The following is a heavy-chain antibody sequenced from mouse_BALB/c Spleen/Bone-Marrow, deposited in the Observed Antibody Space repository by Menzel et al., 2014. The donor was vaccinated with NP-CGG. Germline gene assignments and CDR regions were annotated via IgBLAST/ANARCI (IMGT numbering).Heavy chain of an antibody. CDR3: ARHAYYDQTEVSFVY. CDR2: ISGDGRYT. Sequence: DAKLVESGGGLVKSGGSLKLSCAASGFSFSNYGMSWVRQTPEKRLEWVATISGDGRYTFYSDSVKGRFTISRDNAKNNLYLQLSSLRSEDTALYYCARHAYYDQTEVSFVYWGQGTLVTVSA. J-gene: IGHJ3*01. D-gene: IGHD2-4*01. CDR1: GFSFSNYG. V-gene: IGHV5-9-2*01.